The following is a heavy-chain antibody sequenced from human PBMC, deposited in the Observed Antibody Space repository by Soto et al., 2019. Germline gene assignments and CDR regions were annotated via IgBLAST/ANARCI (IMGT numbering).Heavy chain of an antibody. CDR3: ARVACSSTSCYPDYYGMDV. CDR1: GGTFSSYA. CDR2: IIPIFGTA. V-gene: IGHV1-69*13. Sequence: SVKVSCKASGGTFSSYAISWVRQAPGQGLEWMGGIIPIFGTANYAQKFQGRVTITADESTSTAYMELSSLRSEDTAVYYCARVACSSTSCYPDYYGMDVWGQGTTVTVPS. J-gene: IGHJ6*02. D-gene: IGHD2-2*01.